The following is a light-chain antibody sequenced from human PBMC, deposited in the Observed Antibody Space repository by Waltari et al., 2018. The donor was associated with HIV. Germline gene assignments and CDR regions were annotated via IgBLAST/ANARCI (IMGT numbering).Light chain of an antibody. CDR2: GAS. J-gene: IGKJ1*01. CDR3: QQYNNWPPT. V-gene: IGKV3-15*01. Sequence: EIVMTQSPATLSVSPGQRVTLSCRASQSITVNLAWYQQKPGQALRLLIHGASARATGVPARFSGSGSGTEFTRTISDLQAEDFAIYCCQQYNNWPPTFGHGTKVEI. CDR1: QSITVN.